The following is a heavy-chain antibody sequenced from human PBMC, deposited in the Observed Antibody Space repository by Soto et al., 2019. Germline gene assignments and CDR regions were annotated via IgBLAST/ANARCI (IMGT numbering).Heavy chain of an antibody. CDR3: AVLGYSGYDTEYYFDY. V-gene: IGHV1-69*02. CDR1: GGTFSSYT. D-gene: IGHD5-12*01. J-gene: IGHJ4*02. CDR2: IIPILGIA. Sequence: GASVKVSCKASGGTFSSYTISWVRQAPGQGLEWMGRIIPILGIANYAQKFQGRVTITADKSTSTAYMELSSLRSEDTAVYYCAVLGYSGYDTEYYFDYWGQGTLVTVSS.